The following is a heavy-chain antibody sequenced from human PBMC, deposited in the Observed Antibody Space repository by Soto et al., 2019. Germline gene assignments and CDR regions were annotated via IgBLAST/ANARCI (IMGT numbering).Heavy chain of an antibody. V-gene: IGHV3-9*01. Sequence: EVQLVESGGDWVQPGRSLRLSCAASGFSFDNYAMSWVRQAPGEGLEWVASVSWNSGSIAYADSVKGRFTVLRDNSKNSLYLQMNSLRGEDTALHYCAKAAGPDWLARFDSWGQGTLVTVSS. J-gene: IGHJ4*02. CDR3: AKAAGPDWLARFDS. D-gene: IGHD3-9*01. CDR1: GFSFDNYA. CDR2: VSWNSGSI.